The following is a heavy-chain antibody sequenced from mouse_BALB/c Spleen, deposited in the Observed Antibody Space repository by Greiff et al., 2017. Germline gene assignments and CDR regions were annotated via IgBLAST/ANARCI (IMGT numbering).Heavy chain of an antibody. CDR1: GYTFTSYW. Sequence: VQLQESGAELAKPGASVKMSCKASGYTFTSYWMHWVKQRPGQGLEWIGYINPSTGYTEYNQKFKDKATLTADKSSSTAYMQLSSLTSEDSAVYYCARRLRLYAMDYWGQGTSVTVSS. CDR2: INPSTGYT. J-gene: IGHJ4*01. V-gene: IGHV1-7*01. CDR3: ARRLRLYAMDY. D-gene: IGHD1-1*01.